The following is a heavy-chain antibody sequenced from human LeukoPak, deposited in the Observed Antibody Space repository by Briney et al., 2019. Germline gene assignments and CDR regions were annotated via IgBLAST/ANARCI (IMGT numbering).Heavy chain of an antibody. D-gene: IGHD6-19*01. J-gene: IGHJ4*02. V-gene: IGHV3-30*02. CDR1: GFVFGDYG. CDR3: ATSAYTSGWYGV. CDR2: VRNDGSNG. Sequence: GGSLRLSCAASGFVFGDYGMHWVRQAPGKGLEWVAFVRNDGSNGYYADSMKGRFTISRDNTKNTLYLQMNSLRAEDTAVYSCATSAYTSGWYGVWGQGTLVTVSS.